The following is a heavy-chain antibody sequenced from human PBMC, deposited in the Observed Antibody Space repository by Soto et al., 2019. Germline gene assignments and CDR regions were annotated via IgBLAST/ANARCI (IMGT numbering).Heavy chain of an antibody. Sequence: QVQLVQSGAEVKKPGSSVKVSCKASGGTFSSYTISWVRQAPGQGLEWMGRIIPILGIANYAQKFQGRVTITADKSTSTAYMELSSLRSEDTAVYYCAGGYSSGWYLFYWGQGTLVTVSS. D-gene: IGHD6-13*01. V-gene: IGHV1-69*02. J-gene: IGHJ4*02. CDR1: GGTFSSYT. CDR3: AGGYSSGWYLFY. CDR2: IIPILGIA.